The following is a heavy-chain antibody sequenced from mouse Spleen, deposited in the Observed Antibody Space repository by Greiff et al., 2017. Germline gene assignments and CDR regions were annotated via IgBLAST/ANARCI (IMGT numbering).Heavy chain of an antibody. Sequence: QVQLQQPGAELVKPGASVKLSCKASGYTFTSYWMHWVKQRPGQGLEWIGMIHPNSGSTNYNEKFKSKATLTVDKSSSTAYMQLSSLTSEDSAVXYCARRPLGLPYYFDYWGQGTTLTVSS. CDR2: IHPNSGST. V-gene: IGHV1-64*01. CDR1: GYTFTSYW. J-gene: IGHJ2*01. D-gene: IGHD2-2*01. CDR3: ARRPLGLPYYFDY.